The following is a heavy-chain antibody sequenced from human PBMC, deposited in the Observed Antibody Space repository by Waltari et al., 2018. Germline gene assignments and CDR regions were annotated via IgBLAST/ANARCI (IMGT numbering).Heavy chain of an antibody. D-gene: IGHD6-6*01. CDR3: ARERDSSSSDAFDI. Sequence: QVQLQESGPGLVKPSETLSLTCTVSGGSISSYSWSWIRQPPGKGLEWIGYIYYSGSTNDNPSLKSRVTISVDTSKTQFSLKLSSVTAADTAVYYCARERDSSSSDAFDIWGQGTMVTVSS. J-gene: IGHJ3*02. V-gene: IGHV4-59*01. CDR1: GGSISSYS. CDR2: IYYSGST.